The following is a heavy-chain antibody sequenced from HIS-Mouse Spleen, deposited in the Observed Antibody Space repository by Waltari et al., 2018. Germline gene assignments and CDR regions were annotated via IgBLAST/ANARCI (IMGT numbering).Heavy chain of an antibody. D-gene: IGHD6-13*01. Sequence: QLQLQESGPGLVKPSETLSLTCTVSGGSISSSSYYWGWIRQPPGKGLDWIGGIYYSGSTTSNPSLKGRVTLSGATSKNPFSLKLSSVTAADTAVYYCAREIPYSSSWYDWYFDLWGRGTLVTVSS. CDR2: IYYSGST. V-gene: IGHV4-39*07. CDR3: AREIPYSSSWYDWYFDL. J-gene: IGHJ2*01. CDR1: GGSISSSSYY.